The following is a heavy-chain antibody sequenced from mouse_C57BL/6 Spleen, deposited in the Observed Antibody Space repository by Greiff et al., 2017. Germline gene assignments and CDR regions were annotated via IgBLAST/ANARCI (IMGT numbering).Heavy chain of an antibody. CDR2: IDPSDSYT. CDR3: ARTTVGFDD. CDR1: GYTFTSYW. V-gene: IGHV1-69*01. D-gene: IGHD1-1*01. Sequence: QVQLKQPGAELVMPGASVKLSCKASGYTFTSYWMHWVKQRPGQGLEWIGEIDPSDSYTNYNQKFKGKSTLTVDKSSSTAYMQLSSLTSEDSAVYYCARTTVGFDDWGQGTTLTVSS. J-gene: IGHJ2*01.